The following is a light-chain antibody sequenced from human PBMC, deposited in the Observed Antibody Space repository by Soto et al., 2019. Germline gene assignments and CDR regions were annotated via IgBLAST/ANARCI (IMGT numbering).Light chain of an antibody. CDR1: SSDFGGYNY. J-gene: IGLJ1*01. Sequence: QSVLTQPASVSGSPGQSITISCTGTSSDFGGYNYVSWYQQHPGKAPKLMIYDVSNRPSGVSNRFSGSKSGNTASLTISGLQAEDEADYYCSSDTSSSPNYVFGTGTKVTVL. V-gene: IGLV2-14*01. CDR3: SSDTSSSPNYV. CDR2: DVS.